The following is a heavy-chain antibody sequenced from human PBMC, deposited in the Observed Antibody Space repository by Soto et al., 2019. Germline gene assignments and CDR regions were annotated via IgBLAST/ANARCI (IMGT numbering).Heavy chain of an antibody. D-gene: IGHD3-22*01. Sequence: GGSLELACAASGFTFSSYAMTWVRQATGKGLEWVSSISGSGGTTYYADSVKGRVTISRDSSKNTVYLQMNSLRVEDTAVYYCAKPMYYYDSSGRPDWFDPWGQGTLVTVSS. J-gene: IGHJ5*02. CDR2: ISGSGGTT. CDR3: AKPMYYYDSSGRPDWFDP. V-gene: IGHV3-23*01. CDR1: GFTFSSYA.